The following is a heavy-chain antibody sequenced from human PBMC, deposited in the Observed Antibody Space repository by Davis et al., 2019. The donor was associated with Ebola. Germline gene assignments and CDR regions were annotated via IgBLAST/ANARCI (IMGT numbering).Heavy chain of an antibody. Sequence: PSETLSLTCTVSGGSISSYYWSWIRQPPGKGLEWIGYIYYSGSTNYNPSLKSRVTISVDTSKNQFSLKLSSVTAADTAVYYCARGLWSGGMDVWGQGTTVTVSS. V-gene: IGHV4-59*01. CDR2: IYYSGST. D-gene: IGHD2-21*01. CDR3: ARGLWSGGMDV. J-gene: IGHJ6*02. CDR1: GGSISSYY.